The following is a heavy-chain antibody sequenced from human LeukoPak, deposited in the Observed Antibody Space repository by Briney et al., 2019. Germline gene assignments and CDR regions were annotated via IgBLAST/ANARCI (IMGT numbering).Heavy chain of an antibody. D-gene: IGHD3-22*01. Sequence: GESLKISCKGSGYSFTSYWIGWVRQMPGKGLGWMGIIYPGDSDTRYSPSFQGQVTISADKSISTAYLQWSSLKASDTAMYYCALSYDSSGYYNCYFDYWGQGTLVTVSS. CDR1: GYSFTSYW. CDR3: ALSYDSSGYYNCYFDY. J-gene: IGHJ4*02. CDR2: IYPGDSDT. V-gene: IGHV5-51*01.